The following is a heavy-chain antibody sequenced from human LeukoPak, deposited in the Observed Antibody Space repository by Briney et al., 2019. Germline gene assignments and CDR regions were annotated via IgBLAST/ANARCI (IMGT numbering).Heavy chain of an antibody. Sequence: GGSLRLSCAASGFTFSDYYMSWIRQAPGKGLEWVSYISSSGSTIYYADSVKGRFTISRDNAKNSLYLQMNSLRAEDTAVYYCASLYYFPYWFYCGQGTLVTVSS. CDR1: GFTFSDYY. CDR2: ISSSGSTI. D-gene: IGHD2-21*01. J-gene: IGHJ4*02. V-gene: IGHV3-11*01. CDR3: ASLYYFPYWFY.